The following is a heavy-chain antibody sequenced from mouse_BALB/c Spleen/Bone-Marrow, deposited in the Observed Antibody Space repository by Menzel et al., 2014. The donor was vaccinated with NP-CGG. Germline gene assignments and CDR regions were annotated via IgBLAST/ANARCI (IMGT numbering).Heavy chain of an antibody. V-gene: IGHV1-14*01. CDR3: ARSLYGYDWYFDV. J-gene: IGHJ1*01. Sequence: QLQQSGPELVKPGASVKMSCKASGYTFTSYVMHWVKQKPGLGLEWIGYINPYNDDTEYNEKFKGKATLTSDKSSSTAYMELSSLTSEDSAVLYCARSLYGYDWYFDVWGAGTTVTVSS. D-gene: IGHD2-2*01. CDR2: INPYNDDT. CDR1: GYTFTSYV.